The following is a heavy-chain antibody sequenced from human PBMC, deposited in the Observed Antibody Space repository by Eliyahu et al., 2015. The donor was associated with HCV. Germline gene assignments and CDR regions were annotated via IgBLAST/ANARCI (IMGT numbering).Heavy chain of an antibody. CDR1: GVSISSYY. D-gene: IGHD2-21*02. V-gene: IGHV4-59*01. CDR3: ASRGVVTADFDY. CDR2: MYYSGST. Sequence: QVQLQESGPGLVKPSETLSLTCSVSGVSISSYYWSWIRXPPXXGLEWIGYMYYSGSTKYNPSLKSRVTISIDTSKNQFSLKLSSVTAADTAVYYCASRGVVTADFDYWGQGTLVTVSS. J-gene: IGHJ4*02.